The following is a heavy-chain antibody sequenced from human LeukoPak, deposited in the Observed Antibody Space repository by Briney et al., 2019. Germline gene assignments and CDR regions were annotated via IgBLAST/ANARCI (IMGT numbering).Heavy chain of an antibody. CDR1: GGSISSGDYY. Sequence: SETLSLTCTVSGGSISSGDYYWSWIRQPPGKGLEWIGYIYYSGSTYYNPSLKSRVTISVDTSKNQFSLKLSSVTAADTAVYYCARYTAMDPNFDYWGQGTLVTVSS. J-gene: IGHJ4*02. CDR3: ARYTAMDPNFDY. V-gene: IGHV4-30-4*01. CDR2: IYYSGST. D-gene: IGHD5-18*01.